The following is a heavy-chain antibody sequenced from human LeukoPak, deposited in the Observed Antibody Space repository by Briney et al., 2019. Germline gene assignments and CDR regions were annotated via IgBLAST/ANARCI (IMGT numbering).Heavy chain of an antibody. CDR1: GYSFASYW. J-gene: IGHJ2*01. V-gene: IGHV5-51*01. CDR3: ARQEGRLYYFDV. CDR2: IYPGDSST. Sequence: GESLKISCKGSGYSFASYWIGWVRQMPGKGLEWMGIIYPGDSSTRYSPSFQGQVTISADKSISTAYLHWSSLEASDTAMYYCARQEGRLYYFDVWGRGTLVTVSS.